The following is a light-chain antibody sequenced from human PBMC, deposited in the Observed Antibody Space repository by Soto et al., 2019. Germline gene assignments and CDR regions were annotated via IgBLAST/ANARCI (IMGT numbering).Light chain of an antibody. CDR1: SCDVGGNDY. V-gene: IGLV2-14*01. Sequence: QSALTQPASVSGSPGQWITISCTGSSCDVGGNDYVSGYQQHPGKAPKLIIYEIRNRPSGVPNRFSGSKSGNTASLTITGLQAEDEADYYCSSYSSTTLVFGTGTKVTVL. J-gene: IGLJ1*01. CDR3: SSYSSTTLV. CDR2: EIR.